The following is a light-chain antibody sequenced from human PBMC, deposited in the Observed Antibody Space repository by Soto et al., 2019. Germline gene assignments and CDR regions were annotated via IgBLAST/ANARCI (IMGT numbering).Light chain of an antibody. CDR2: GSS. CDR1: QSVSGSY. J-gene: IGKJ2*01. V-gene: IGKV3-20*01. CDR3: QQYGSSPPYT. Sequence: EIVLTQSPGTLSLSPGERATLSCRASQSVSGSYLAWYQQKPGQSPRLLIYGSSDRATGIPDRFSGSGCGTDFTLTISSVEPEDFAVYYCQQYGSSPPYTFGQGTKLEIK.